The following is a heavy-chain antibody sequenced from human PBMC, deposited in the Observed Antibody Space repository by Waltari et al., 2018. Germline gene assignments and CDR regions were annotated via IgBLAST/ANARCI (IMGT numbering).Heavy chain of an antibody. J-gene: IGHJ3*02. CDR1: GGSFSNYG. D-gene: IGHD3-22*01. CDR2: SMPGVGVA. CDR3: ARVGYPGSGSGYRDAFDI. V-gene: IGHV1-69*01. Sequence: QVQLLQSGAEVKKPGSSVTVSCRASGGSFSNYGLSWVRQAPGQGPEWRGGSMPGVGVAKSAQNFQARVTITADESTATTYMELSGLRSEDTAVYYCARVGYPGSGSGYRDAFDIWGQGTLVTVSS.